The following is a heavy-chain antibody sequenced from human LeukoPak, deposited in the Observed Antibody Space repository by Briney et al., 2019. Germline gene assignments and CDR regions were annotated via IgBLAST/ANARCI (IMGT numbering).Heavy chain of an antibody. CDR1: GYNFATAW. CDR2: VYPGDSDS. J-gene: IGHJ4*02. V-gene: IGHV5-51*01. Sequence: GESLKISCKASGYNFATAWIAWVRQMPGKGLEWMGIVYPGDSDSKYNPSFQGHVTTSADKSITTAYLKWASLKASDTAIYYCARHGRWELDYWGQGTLASVSS. CDR3: ARHGRWELDY. D-gene: IGHD1-26*01.